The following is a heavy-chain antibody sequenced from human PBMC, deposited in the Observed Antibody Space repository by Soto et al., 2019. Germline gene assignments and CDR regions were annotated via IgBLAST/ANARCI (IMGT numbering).Heavy chain of an antibody. CDR2: IYYSGSTT. J-gene: IGHJ5*02. D-gene: IGHD1-26*01. CDR3: ARGIVGATRA. Sequence: SDTLSLTCAVSGGSISSSNGLSWVRQPPGKGLEWIGEIYYSGSTTNYNPSLKSRVTISVDGSKNEFSLNLSSVTAADTAVYYCARGIVGATRAWGQGTLVTVSS. CDR1: GGSISSSNG. V-gene: IGHV4-4*02.